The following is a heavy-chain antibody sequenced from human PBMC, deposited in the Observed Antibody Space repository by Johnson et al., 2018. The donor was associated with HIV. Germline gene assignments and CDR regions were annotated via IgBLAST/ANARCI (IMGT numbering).Heavy chain of an antibody. Sequence: QMQLVESGGGVVQPGRSLRLSCAASGFTFSSYAMHWVRQAPGKGLEWVAVISYDGRNTYYADSVKGRFTISRDNSKNTLYLQMNSLRAEDTAVYYCAKGGSGTTRIRAQKGAFEIWGQGTMVTVSS. CDR2: ISYDGRNT. D-gene: IGHD6-19*01. CDR3: AKGGSGTTRIRAQKGAFEI. CDR1: GFTFSSYA. J-gene: IGHJ3*02. V-gene: IGHV3-30*04.